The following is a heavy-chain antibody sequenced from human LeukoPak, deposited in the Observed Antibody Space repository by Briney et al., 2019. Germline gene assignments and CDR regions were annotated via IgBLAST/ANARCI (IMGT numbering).Heavy chain of an antibody. CDR3: ARDSPGAGYSGYDSFFWFDP. Sequence: SETLSLTCTVSGGSISSYYWSWIRQPAGKGLEWIGRIYTSGSTNYNPSLKSRVTMSVDTSKNQFSLKLSSVTAADTAVYYCARDSPGAGYSGYDSFFWFDPWGQGTLVTASP. J-gene: IGHJ5*02. V-gene: IGHV4-4*07. CDR1: GGSISSYY. D-gene: IGHD5-12*01. CDR2: IYTSGST.